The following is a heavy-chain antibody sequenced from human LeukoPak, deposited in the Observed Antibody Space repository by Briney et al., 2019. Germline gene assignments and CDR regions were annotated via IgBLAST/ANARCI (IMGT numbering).Heavy chain of an antibody. Sequence: GSLRLSCAASGFTFSSYWMHWVRQPPGKGLEWIGEINHSGSTNYNPSLKSRVTISVDTSKNQFSLKLSSVTAADTAVYYCARGRIAAAGRDYWGQGTLVTVSS. CDR2: INHSGST. V-gene: IGHV4-34*01. D-gene: IGHD6-13*01. CDR1: GFTFSSYW. J-gene: IGHJ4*02. CDR3: ARGRIAAAGRDY.